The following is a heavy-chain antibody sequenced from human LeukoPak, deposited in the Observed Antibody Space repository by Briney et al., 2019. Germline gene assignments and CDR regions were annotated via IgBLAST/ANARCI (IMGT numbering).Heavy chain of an antibody. D-gene: IGHD4-17*01. V-gene: IGHV1-69*13. J-gene: IGHJ6*02. Sequence: SVKVSCKASGGTFSSYAISWVRQAPGQGLEWMGGIIPIFGTANYAQKFQGRVTITADESTSTAYMELSSLRSDDTAVYYCAGPRGHYGDYGNYYYGMDVWGQGTTVTVSS. CDR2: IIPIFGTA. CDR3: AGPRGHYGDYGNYYYGMDV. CDR1: GGTFSSYA.